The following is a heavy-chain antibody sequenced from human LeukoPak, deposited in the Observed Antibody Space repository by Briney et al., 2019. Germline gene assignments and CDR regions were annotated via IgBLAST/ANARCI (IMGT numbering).Heavy chain of an antibody. CDR3: ARGSGPYSSSWNNWFDP. CDR2: INHSGST. Sequence: SETLSLTCAVYGGSFSGYYGSWIRQPPGKGLEWIGEINHSGSTNYNPSLKSRVTISVDTSKNQVSLRLSSVTAADTAVYYCARGSGPYSSSWNNWFDPWGQGTLVTVSS. D-gene: IGHD6-13*01. J-gene: IGHJ5*02. CDR1: GGSFSGYY. V-gene: IGHV4-34*01.